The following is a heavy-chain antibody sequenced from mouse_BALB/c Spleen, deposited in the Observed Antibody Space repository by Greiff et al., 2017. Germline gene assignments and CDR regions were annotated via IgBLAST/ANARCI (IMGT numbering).Heavy chain of an antibody. CDR2: IWSVGST. J-gene: IGHJ4*01. Sequence: VQLQQSGPGLVQPSQSLSITCTVSGFSLTSYGVHWVRQSPGKGLEWLGVIWSVGSTDYNAAFISRLSISKDNSKSQVFFKMNSLQANDTAIYYCASPSYGNYYAMDYWGQGTSVTVSS. CDR1: GFSLTSYG. CDR3: ASPSYGNYYAMDY. V-gene: IGHV2-2*02. D-gene: IGHD2-1*01.